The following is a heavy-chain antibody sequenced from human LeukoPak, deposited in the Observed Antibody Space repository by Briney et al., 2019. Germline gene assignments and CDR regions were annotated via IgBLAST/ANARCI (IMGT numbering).Heavy chain of an antibody. Sequence: ASVKVSCKVSGYTLTELSMHWVRQAPGKGLEWMGGFDPEDGETIYAQKFQGRVTMTEDTSTDTAYMELSSLRSEDTAVYYCATDRGKWFGESISYYWGQRTLVTVSS. CDR1: GYTLTELS. D-gene: IGHD3-10*01. J-gene: IGHJ4*02. CDR3: ATDRGKWFGESISYY. CDR2: FDPEDGET. V-gene: IGHV1-24*01.